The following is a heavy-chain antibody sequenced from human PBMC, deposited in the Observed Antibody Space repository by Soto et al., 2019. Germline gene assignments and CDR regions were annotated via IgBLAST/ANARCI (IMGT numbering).Heavy chain of an antibody. CDR1: GSSISSYY. CDR2: IYYSGST. Sequence: SETLSLTCTVSGSSISSYYWSWIRQPPGKGLEWIGYIYYSGSTNYNPSLKSRVTISVDTSKNQFSLKLSSVTAADTAVYYCARVKAGSGSYTWGQGTLVTVSS. CDR3: ARVKAGSGSYT. J-gene: IGHJ5*02. V-gene: IGHV4-59*01. D-gene: IGHD3-10*01.